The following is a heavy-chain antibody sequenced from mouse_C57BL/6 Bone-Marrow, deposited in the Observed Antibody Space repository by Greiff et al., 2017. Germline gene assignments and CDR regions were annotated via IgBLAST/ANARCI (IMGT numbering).Heavy chain of an antibody. Sequence: QVQLQQPGAELVKPGASVKMSCKASGYTFTSYWITWVKQRPGQGLEWIGDIYPGSGSTNYNEKFKSKATLTVDTSSSTAYMQLSSLTSEDSTVYYCARWDIYDGSDYWCQGTTLTVSS. D-gene: IGHD2-3*01. V-gene: IGHV1-55*01. CDR3: ARWDIYDGSDY. J-gene: IGHJ2*01. CDR1: GYTFTSYW. CDR2: IYPGSGST.